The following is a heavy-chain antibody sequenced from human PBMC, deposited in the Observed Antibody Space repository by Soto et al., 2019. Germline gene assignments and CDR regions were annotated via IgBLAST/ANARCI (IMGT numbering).Heavy chain of an antibody. V-gene: IGHV4-59*01. CDR2: IYYSGST. CDR3: ARVSVTMVRGVMSWFDP. J-gene: IGHJ5*02. Sequence: SETLSLTCTVSGGSISSYYWSWIRQPPGKGLEWIGYIYYSGSTNYNPSLKSRVTISVDTSKNQFSLKLSSVTAADTAVYYCARVSVTMVRGVMSWFDPWGQGTLVTVSS. D-gene: IGHD3-10*01. CDR1: GGSISSYY.